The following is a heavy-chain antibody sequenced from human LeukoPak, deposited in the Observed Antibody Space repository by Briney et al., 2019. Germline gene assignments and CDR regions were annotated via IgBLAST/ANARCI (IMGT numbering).Heavy chain of an antibody. J-gene: IGHJ4*02. CDR1: GGTFSSYA. D-gene: IGHD2-21*02. CDR2: TIPIFGTA. CDR3: ARERIVVVTAIREGFDY. V-gene: IGHV1-69*13. Sequence: ASVKVSCKASGGTFSSYAISWVRQAPGQGLEWMGGTIPIFGTANYAQKFQGRVTITADESTSTAYMELSSLRSEDTAVYYCARERIVVVTAIREGFDYWGQGTLVTVSS.